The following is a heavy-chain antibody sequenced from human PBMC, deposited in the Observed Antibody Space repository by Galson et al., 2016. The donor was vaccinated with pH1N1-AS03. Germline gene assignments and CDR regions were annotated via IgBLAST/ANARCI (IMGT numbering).Heavy chain of an antibody. D-gene: IGHD1-26*01. CDR1: GFSISSGHH. V-gene: IGHV4-38-2*02. Sequence: LSLTCSVSGFSISSGHHWGWIRQPPGKGLEWIGNIYHSGSAYYNPSLKSRVTMSVDTSTNQFSLKLASLTSADSAVYCARGGYYWGSGFFDFWGQGTLVSVSS. J-gene: IGHJ4*02. CDR3: ARGGYYWGSGFFDF. CDR2: IYHSGSA.